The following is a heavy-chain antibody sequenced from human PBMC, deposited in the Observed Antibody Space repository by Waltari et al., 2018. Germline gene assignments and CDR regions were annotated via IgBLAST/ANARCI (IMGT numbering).Heavy chain of an antibody. CDR2: IQFDGNNK. J-gene: IGHJ3*02. CDR3: ALGTGGTWNSNDAFDI. CDR1: GHTLGRGA. Sequence: QVQLVESGGGVVQPGGALRLSCAACGHTLGRGAMNWVRSAPGKGLECVSFIQFDGNNKYYPDSVKVRFTVSRDNSKSVLYLQMNSLRPEDTAIYYCALGTGGTWNSNDAFDIWGQGTPVTVSS. D-gene: IGHD1-1*01. V-gene: IGHV3-30*02.